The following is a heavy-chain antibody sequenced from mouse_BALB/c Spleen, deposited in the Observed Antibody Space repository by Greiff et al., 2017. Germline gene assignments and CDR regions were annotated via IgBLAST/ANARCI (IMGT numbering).Heavy chain of an antibody. CDR2: IYPGDGDT. CDR3: AEGYYEDY. V-gene: IGHV1-80*01. J-gene: IGHJ2*01. Sequence: QLQQSGAEPVRPGSSVKISCKASGYAFSSYWMNWVKQRPGQGLEWIGQIYPGDGDTNYNGKFKGKATLTADKSSSTAYMQLSSLTSEDAAVYYSAEGYYEDYWGQGTTLTVSS. CDR1: GYAFSSYW. D-gene: IGHD2-3*01.